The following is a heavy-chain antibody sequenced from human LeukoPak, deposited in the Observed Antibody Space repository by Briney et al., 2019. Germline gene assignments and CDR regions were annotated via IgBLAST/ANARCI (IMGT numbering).Heavy chain of an antibody. CDR2: ISDSGGRT. Sequence: GGSLRLSCAVSGIPLSNYGMSWVRQAPGKGLEWVAGISDSGGRTNYADSVKGRFTISRDNPKNTLYLQMNSLRAEDTAVYFCAKRGVVIRVILVGFHKEAYYFDSWGQGALVTVSS. CDR1: GIPLSNYG. J-gene: IGHJ4*02. D-gene: IGHD3-22*01. V-gene: IGHV3-23*01. CDR3: AKRGVVIRVILVGFHKEAYYFDS.